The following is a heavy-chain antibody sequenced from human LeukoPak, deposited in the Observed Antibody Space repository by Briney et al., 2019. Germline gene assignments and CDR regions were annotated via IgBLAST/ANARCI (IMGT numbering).Heavy chain of an antibody. J-gene: IGHJ4*02. CDR2: INHSGST. CDR1: GGSFSGYY. Sequence: PSETLSLTCAVYGGSFSGYYWSWIRQPPGRGLEWIGEINHSGSTNYNPSLKSRVTISVDTSKNQFSLKLSSVTAADTAVYYCARGSNSYGYVYWGQGTLVTVSS. CDR3: ARGSNSYGYVY. V-gene: IGHV4-34*01. D-gene: IGHD5-18*01.